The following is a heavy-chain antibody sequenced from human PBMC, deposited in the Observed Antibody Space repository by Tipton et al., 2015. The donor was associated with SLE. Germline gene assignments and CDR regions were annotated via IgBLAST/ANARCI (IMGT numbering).Heavy chain of an antibody. CDR1: GFTFSTYA. V-gene: IGHV3-23*01. Sequence: SLRLSCAASGFTFSTYAMSWVRQAPGKGLEWVSGISGSGTNTYYADSVNGRFTISRDNSKNTLYLQMNSLRAEDTAVYYCARVDTYYDFWSGLDAFDIWGQGTMVTVSS. CDR2: ISGSGTNT. CDR3: ARVDTYYDFWSGLDAFDI. J-gene: IGHJ3*02. D-gene: IGHD3-3*01.